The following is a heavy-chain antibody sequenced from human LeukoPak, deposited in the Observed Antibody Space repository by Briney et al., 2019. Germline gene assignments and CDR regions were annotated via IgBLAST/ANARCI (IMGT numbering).Heavy chain of an antibody. V-gene: IGHV1-46*01. Sequence: ASVTVSCKASGYTFTSYYMHWVRHAPGQGLEWMGIINPSGGGTSYAQKFQGRVTMTRDTSTSTVYMELSSLRSEDTAVYYCARDRVGRAATPEYYFDYWGQGTLVTVSS. J-gene: IGHJ4*02. CDR1: GYTFTSYY. D-gene: IGHD2-15*01. CDR3: ARDRVGRAATPEYYFDY. CDR2: INPSGGGT.